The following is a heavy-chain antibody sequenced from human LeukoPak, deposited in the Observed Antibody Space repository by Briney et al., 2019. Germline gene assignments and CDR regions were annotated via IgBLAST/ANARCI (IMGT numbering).Heavy chain of an antibody. D-gene: IGHD3-10*01. CDR3: AGVDSGDYGSGGSLGMDV. V-gene: IGHV3-23*01. CDR2: ISGSGGST. CDR1: GFTFSSYA. Sequence: PGGSLRLSCAASGFTFSSYAMSWVRQAPGKGLEWVSAISGSGGSTYYADSVKGRFTISRDNSKNTLYLQMNSLRAEDTAVYYCAGVDSGDYGSGGSLGMDVWGQGTTVTVSS. J-gene: IGHJ6*02.